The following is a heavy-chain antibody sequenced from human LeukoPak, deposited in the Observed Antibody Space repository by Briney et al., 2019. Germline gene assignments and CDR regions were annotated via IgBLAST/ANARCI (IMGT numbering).Heavy chain of an antibody. Sequence: GGSLRLSCAASGFTFSSYAMSWVRQAPGKGLEWVSAISGSGGSTYYADSVKGRFTISRDNSKNTLCLQMNSLRAEDTAVYYCAKPYYYDSRKYYFDYWGQGTLVTVSS. CDR1: GFTFSSYA. J-gene: IGHJ4*02. V-gene: IGHV3-23*01. D-gene: IGHD3-22*01. CDR3: AKPYYYDSRKYYFDY. CDR2: ISGSGGST.